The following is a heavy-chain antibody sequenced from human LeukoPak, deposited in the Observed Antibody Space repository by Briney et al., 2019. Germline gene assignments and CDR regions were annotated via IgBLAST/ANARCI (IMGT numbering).Heavy chain of an antibody. CDR2: ISGSGGST. J-gene: IGHJ6*03. CDR3: AKESMVRGALYYYYYYYMDV. V-gene: IGHV3-23*01. CDR1: GFTVSSNS. Sequence: GGSLRLSCTVSGFTVSSNSMSWVRQAPGKGLEWVSAISGSGGSTYYADSVKGRFTISRDNSKNTLYLQMNGLRAEDTAVYYCAKESMVRGALYYYYYYYMDVWGKGTTVTVSS. D-gene: IGHD3-10*01.